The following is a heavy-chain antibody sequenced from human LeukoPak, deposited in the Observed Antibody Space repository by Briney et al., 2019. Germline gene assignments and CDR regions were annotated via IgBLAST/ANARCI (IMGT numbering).Heavy chain of an antibody. J-gene: IGHJ5*02. CDR1: GGSISSGSYY. V-gene: IGHV4-61*01. CDR3: ARGESSASNWFDP. Sequence: SETLSLTCTVSGGSISSGSYYWGWIRQPPGRGLEWIGYIYYSGSTNYNPSLKSRVTISVDTSKKQFSLKLSSVTAADTAVYYCARGESSASNWFDPWGQGTLVTVSS. CDR2: IYYSGST. D-gene: IGHD3-22*01.